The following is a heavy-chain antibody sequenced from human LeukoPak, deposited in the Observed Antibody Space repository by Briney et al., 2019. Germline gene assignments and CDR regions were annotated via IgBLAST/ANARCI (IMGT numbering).Heavy chain of an antibody. CDR2: ISGSGGST. J-gene: IGHJ4*02. Sequence: PGGSLRLSCAASGFTFSSYAMHWVRQAPGKGLEWVSAISGSGGSTYYADSVKGRFTISRDNSKNTLYLQMNSLRAEDTAVYYCAKEVVHCGGDCSYYFDYWGQGTLVTVSS. CDR3: AKEVVHCGGDCSYYFDY. CDR1: GFTFSSYA. D-gene: IGHD2-21*01. V-gene: IGHV3-23*01.